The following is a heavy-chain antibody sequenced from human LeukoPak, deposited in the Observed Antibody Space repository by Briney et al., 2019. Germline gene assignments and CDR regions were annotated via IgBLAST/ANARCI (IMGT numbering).Heavy chain of an antibody. CDR1: GYTFTDYY. V-gene: IGHV1-2*02. CDR2: INPNSGGT. Sequence: ASVKVCCTASGYTFTDYYMHWVRQAPGQGLEWMGWINPNSGGTNYAQMFQGRVTMTRDTSISTAYMELSRLRSDETAVYYCARDQDTAMRYWGQGTLVTVSS. CDR3: ARDQDTAMRY. D-gene: IGHD5-18*01. J-gene: IGHJ4*02.